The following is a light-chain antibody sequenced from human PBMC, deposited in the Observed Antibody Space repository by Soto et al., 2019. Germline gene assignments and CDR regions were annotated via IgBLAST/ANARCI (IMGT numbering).Light chain of an antibody. CDR2: DAS. J-gene: IGKJ1*01. V-gene: IGKV3-15*01. CDR3: PQYDNWPRT. CDR1: QSVRSN. Sequence: LTQSRATLSVSTGKRAPLSCRASQSVRSNLAWYQQKPGQPPRLLIYDASTRATRIPSRFSGSGSGTEFTLTISSLQSEDFAVYYCPQYDNWPRTSCQGTNVDI.